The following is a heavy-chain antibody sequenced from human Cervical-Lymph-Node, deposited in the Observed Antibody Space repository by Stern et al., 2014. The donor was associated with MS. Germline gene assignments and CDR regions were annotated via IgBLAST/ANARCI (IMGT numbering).Heavy chain of an antibody. CDR2: IVPIFGTA. V-gene: IGHV1-69*01. Sequence: QAQLVESGAEVKKPGSSVRVSCKASGGTFRSYAISWVRQAPGQGLEWMGGIVPIFGTANYAHKFHGRVTIAADESTSTAYMELSSLRSEDTAVYYCAREFSYDSSGYYFYYWGQGTLVTVSS. J-gene: IGHJ4*02. CDR1: GGTFRSYA. CDR3: AREFSYDSSGYYFYY. D-gene: IGHD3-22*01.